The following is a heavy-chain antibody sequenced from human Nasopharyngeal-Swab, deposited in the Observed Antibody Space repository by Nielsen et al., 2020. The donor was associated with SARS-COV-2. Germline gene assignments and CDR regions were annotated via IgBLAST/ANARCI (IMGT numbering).Heavy chain of an antibody. D-gene: IGHD2-8*01. Sequence: LKISCAASGFTFSSYAVHWVRQAPGKGLEWVAVISYDGSNKYYADSVKGRFTISRDNSKNTLYLQMNSLRAEDTAVYYCAKAQDIVLMVYAILVFDYWGQGTLVTVSS. J-gene: IGHJ4*02. CDR2: ISYDGSNK. V-gene: IGHV3-30-3*01. CDR1: GFTFSSYA. CDR3: AKAQDIVLMVYAILVFDY.